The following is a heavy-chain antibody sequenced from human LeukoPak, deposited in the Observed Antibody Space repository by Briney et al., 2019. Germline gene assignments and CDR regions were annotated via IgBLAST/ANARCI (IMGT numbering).Heavy chain of an antibody. Sequence: GRSLRLSCAASGFTFSSFPMHWVRQAPGKGLQGVAVMSNDGTNKYYADSVKGRFTISRDNSKNTLFLQMNSLTTEDTAVYYCARGAGSMVYYIDVWGNGTTVTVSS. CDR3: ARGAGSMVYYIDV. CDR1: GFTFSSFP. V-gene: IGHV3-30*01. J-gene: IGHJ6*03. CDR2: MSNDGTNK. D-gene: IGHD3-10*01.